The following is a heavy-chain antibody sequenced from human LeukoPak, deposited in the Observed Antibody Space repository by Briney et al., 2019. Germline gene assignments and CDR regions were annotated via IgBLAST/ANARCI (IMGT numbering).Heavy chain of an antibody. CDR3: ARGKVGVDWCFDI. V-gene: IGHV1-2*02. Sequence: ASVKVSCKASGYTFTRYYVHWVRQAPGQGLEWIGSISPYNGGTKFAQNFQGRVSMTSDASISTASMELRSLTSDDTAVYYCARGKVGVDWCFDIWGRGTLVSVSS. D-gene: IGHD1-26*01. CDR2: ISPYNGGT. CDR1: GYTFTRYY. J-gene: IGHJ2*01.